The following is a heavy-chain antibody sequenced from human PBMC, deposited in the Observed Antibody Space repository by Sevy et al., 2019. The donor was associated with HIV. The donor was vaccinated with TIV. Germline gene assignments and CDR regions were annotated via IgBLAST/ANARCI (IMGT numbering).Heavy chain of an antibody. CDR2: INPNSGGT. D-gene: IGHD7-27*01. V-gene: IGHV1-2*02. J-gene: IGHJ6*02. CDR1: GYTFTGYY. Sequence: ASMKVSFKASGYTFTGYYMHWVRQAPGQGLEWMGWINPNSGGTNYAQKFQGRVTMTRDTSISTAYMELSRLRSDDTAVYYCARGIGTGEDYYYYYGMDVWGQGTTVTVSS. CDR3: ARGIGTGEDYYYYYGMDV.